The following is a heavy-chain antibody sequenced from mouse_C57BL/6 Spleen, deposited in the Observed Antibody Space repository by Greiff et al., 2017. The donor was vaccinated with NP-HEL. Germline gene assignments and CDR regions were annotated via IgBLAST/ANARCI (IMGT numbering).Heavy chain of an antibody. D-gene: IGHD1-1*01. Sequence: EVKVVESEGGLVQPGSSMKLSCTASGFTFSDYYMAWVRQVPEKGLEWVANINYDGSSTYYLDSLKSRFIISRDNAKNILYLQMSSLKSEDTATYYCAREADYYGSRRWYFDVWGTGTTVTVSS. J-gene: IGHJ1*03. V-gene: IGHV5-16*01. CDR2: INYDGSST. CDR1: GFTFSDYY. CDR3: AREADYYGSRRWYFDV.